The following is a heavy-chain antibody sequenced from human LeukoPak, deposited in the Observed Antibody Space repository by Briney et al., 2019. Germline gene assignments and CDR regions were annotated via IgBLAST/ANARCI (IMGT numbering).Heavy chain of an antibody. J-gene: IGHJ4*02. V-gene: IGHV3-48*04. CDR3: ARAPRGYSGYDWARGAYYFDY. CDR1: GFTFSSYS. D-gene: IGHD5-12*01. CDR2: ISSSSSTI. Sequence: GGSLRLSCAASGFTFSSYSMNWVRQAPGKGLEWVSYISSSSSTIYYADSVKGRFTISRDNAKNSLYLQMNSLRAEDTAVYYCARAPRGYSGYDWARGAYYFDYWGQGTLVTVSS.